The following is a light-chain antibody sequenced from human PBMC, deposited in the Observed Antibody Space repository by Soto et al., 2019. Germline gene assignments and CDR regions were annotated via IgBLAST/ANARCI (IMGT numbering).Light chain of an antibody. CDR3: GTWDSSLSAGV. Sequence: QSVLTQPPPVSAAPGQKVTISCSGSSSNIGNNYVSWYQQLPGTAPKLLIYDNNKRPSGIPDRFSGSKSGTSATLGITGLQTGDGADYYCGTWDSSLSAGVFGTGTKV. V-gene: IGLV1-51*01. CDR2: DNN. CDR1: SSNIGNNY. J-gene: IGLJ1*01.